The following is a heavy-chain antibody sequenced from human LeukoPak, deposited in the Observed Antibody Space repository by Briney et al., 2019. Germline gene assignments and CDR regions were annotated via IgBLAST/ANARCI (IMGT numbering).Heavy chain of an antibody. Sequence: KPSETLSLTCTVSGGSISSSSYYWGWIRQPPGKGLEWIGSIYYSGSTYYNPSLKSRVTISVDTSKNQFSLKLSSVTAADTAVYYCAAARKDIVVVPAAVNYYYYMDVWGKGTTVTVSS. V-gene: IGHV4-39*01. CDR2: IYYSGST. D-gene: IGHD2-2*01. J-gene: IGHJ6*03. CDR1: GGSISSSSYY. CDR3: AAARKDIVVVPAAVNYYYYMDV.